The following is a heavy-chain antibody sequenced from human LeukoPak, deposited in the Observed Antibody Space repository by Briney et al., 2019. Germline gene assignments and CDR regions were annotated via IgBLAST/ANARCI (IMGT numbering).Heavy chain of an antibody. V-gene: IGHV3-30*02. CDR3: AKDRGLTGDMRGFDY. CDR1: VFTFCSFG. D-gene: IGHD7-27*01. CDR2: IQNDGSNT. J-gene: IGHJ4*02. Sequence: GGSLRLSCAVSVFTFCSFGMHCVRHAPGKGRGWGALIQNDGSNTYCADSVEGRFTICRDNSKNTLYLQMDSLGAEEMAVYYCAKDRGLTGDMRGFDYWGQGTLVTVSS.